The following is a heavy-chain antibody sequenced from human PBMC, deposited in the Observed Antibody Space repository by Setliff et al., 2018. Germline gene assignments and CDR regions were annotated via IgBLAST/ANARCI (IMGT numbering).Heavy chain of an antibody. CDR3: ARAAVTSGARADYFDN. J-gene: IGHJ4*02. CDR2: TYDSGST. Sequence: NPSETLSLTCTVSGGPVTRTTTFWGWVRQTPGKGLEWIGSTYDSGSTYYNPSLNSRVTISEDTSKNQLSLKLTSVTAADAAVYYCARAAVTSGARADYFDNWGRGTLVTVSS. D-gene: IGHD4-17*01. V-gene: IGHV4-39*07. CDR1: GGPVTRTTTF.